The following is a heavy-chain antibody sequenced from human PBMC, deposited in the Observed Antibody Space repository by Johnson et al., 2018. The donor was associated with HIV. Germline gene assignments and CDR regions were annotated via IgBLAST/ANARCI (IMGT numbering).Heavy chain of an antibody. V-gene: IGHV3-30*18. D-gene: IGHD1-26*01. CDR3: AKDLFTEREDDVFDI. CDR1: GFTFSSYG. J-gene: IGHJ3*02. Sequence: QVQLVEPGGGVVQPGRSLRLSCVASGFTFSSYGMHWVRQAPGKGLEWVAIVSYDGSKKYYPDSVKGRLTISRDNSKNTLYLQMNSLRAEDTAVYYCAKDLFTEREDDVFDIWGQGTMVTVSS. CDR2: VSYDGSKK.